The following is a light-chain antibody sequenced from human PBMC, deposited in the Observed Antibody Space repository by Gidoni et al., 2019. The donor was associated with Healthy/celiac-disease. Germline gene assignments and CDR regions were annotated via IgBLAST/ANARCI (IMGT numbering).Light chain of an antibody. Sequence: SYELTQPLSVSVALGQTARITCGGNNIGSKNVNWYQQKPDQAPVLVIYRDSNRPSGIPERFSGANSGNTATLTISRAQAGDEADYYCQVWDSSTVVFGGGTKLTVL. J-gene: IGLJ2*01. V-gene: IGLV3-9*01. CDR3: QVWDSSTVV. CDR2: RDS. CDR1: NIGSKN.